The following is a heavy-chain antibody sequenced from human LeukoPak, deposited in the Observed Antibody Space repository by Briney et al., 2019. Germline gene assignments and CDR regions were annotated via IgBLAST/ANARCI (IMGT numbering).Heavy chain of an antibody. V-gene: IGHV5-51*01. CDR2: IYPVDSDT. J-gene: IGHJ4*02. CDR1: GYSFTNYW. Sequence: GESLKISCQASGYSFTNYWIGWVRQMPGKGLKWMGIIYPVDSDTRYSPSFQGQVTISADKSISTAYLQWSSLKASDTAMYYCARLGSSRYYPAWYWGQGTLVTVSS. D-gene: IGHD3-22*01. CDR3: ARLGSSRYYPAWY.